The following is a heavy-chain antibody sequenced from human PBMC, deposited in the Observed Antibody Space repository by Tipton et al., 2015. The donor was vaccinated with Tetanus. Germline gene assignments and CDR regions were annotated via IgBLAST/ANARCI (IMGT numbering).Heavy chain of an antibody. Sequence: GLVKPSETLSLTCAVYGGSFSGYYWSWIRQPPGKGLEWIGEINHSGSTNYNPSLKSRVTISVDTSKNQFSLKLSSVTAADTAVYYCARGGVVVAATPSTVVTPDYFDYWGQGTLVTVSS. J-gene: IGHJ4*02. CDR1: GGSFSGYY. D-gene: IGHD2-15*01. V-gene: IGHV4-34*01. CDR3: ARGGVVVAATPSTVVTPDYFDY. CDR2: INHSGST.